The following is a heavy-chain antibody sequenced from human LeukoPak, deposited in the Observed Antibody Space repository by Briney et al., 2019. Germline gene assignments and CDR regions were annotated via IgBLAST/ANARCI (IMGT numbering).Heavy chain of an antibody. V-gene: IGHV4-30-4*08. CDR2: IYSSGST. J-gene: IGHJ2*01. D-gene: IGHD3-10*01. CDR1: GGSFRSGDYY. Sequence: PSETLSLTCTVSGGSFRSGDYYWSWIRQPPGKGLECFGYIYSSGSTYYSPSLKSRIAMSIDTSKNQFSLKLSSVTAADTATYYCARRNYYASSWYSDLWGRGTLVTVSS. CDR3: ARRNYYASSWYSDL.